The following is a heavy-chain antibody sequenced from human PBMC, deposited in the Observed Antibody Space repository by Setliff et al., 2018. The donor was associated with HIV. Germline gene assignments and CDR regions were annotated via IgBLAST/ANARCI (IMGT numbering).Heavy chain of an antibody. V-gene: IGHV1-46*01. J-gene: IGHJ6*04. CDR2: ISPSGIST. D-gene: IGHD4-17*01. CDR1: GYTFTRYY. Sequence: GESLKISCKASGYTFTRYYMHWVRQAPGQGLEWMGMISPSGISTSYAQKFQGRVTMTTDTSTSTAYMELRSLRSDDTAIYYCARDNYDDYSRVQMDVWGKGTTVTVSS. CDR3: ARDNYDDYSRVQMDV.